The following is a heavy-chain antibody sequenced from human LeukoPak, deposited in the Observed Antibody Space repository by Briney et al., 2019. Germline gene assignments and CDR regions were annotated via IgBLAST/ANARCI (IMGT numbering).Heavy chain of an antibody. CDR2: IWYDGSNK. D-gene: IGHD6-19*01. Sequence: GGSLRLSCAASGFXFTNHGMHWVRQAPGKGLEWVAVIWYDGSNKYYADSVRGRFTLSRDNSKNMLYLRMNSLRAEDTAVYYCARGSAIAVTYFDYWGQGTLVTVSS. CDR3: ARGSAIAVTYFDY. V-gene: IGHV3-33*01. CDR1: GFXFTNHG. J-gene: IGHJ4*02.